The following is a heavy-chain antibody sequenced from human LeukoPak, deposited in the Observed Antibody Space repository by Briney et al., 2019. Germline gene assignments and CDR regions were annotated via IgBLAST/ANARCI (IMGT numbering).Heavy chain of an antibody. Sequence: PGGSLRLSCAASGFTFSSYAMSWVRQAPGKGLEWVSLISGSGGSTYYADSVKGRFTISRDNSKNTLYLQMNSLRAEDTAVYYCARGLYYYDSSGYYYPPPNFDYWGQGTLVTVSS. V-gene: IGHV3-23*01. J-gene: IGHJ4*02. CDR3: ARGLYYYDSSGYYYPPPNFDY. CDR1: GFTFSSYA. D-gene: IGHD3-22*01. CDR2: ISGSGGST.